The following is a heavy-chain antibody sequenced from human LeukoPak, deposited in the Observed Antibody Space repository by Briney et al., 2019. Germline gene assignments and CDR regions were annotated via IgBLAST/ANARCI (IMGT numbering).Heavy chain of an antibody. CDR1: GYTFTSYY. J-gene: IGHJ5*02. V-gene: IGHV1-46*01. D-gene: IGHD1-26*01. CDR3: ARAQSGSYLGNWFDP. CDR2: INPSGGST. Sequence: ASVKVSCKASGYTFTSYYMHWVRQAPGQGLEWMGLINPSGGSTSHAQNFQGRVTMTRDTSTSTVYMELSSLRSEDTAVYYCARAQSGSYLGNWFDPWGQGTLVTVSS.